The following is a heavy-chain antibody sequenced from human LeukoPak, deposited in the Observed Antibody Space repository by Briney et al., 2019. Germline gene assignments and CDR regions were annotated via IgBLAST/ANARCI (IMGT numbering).Heavy chain of an antibody. Sequence: GGSLRLSCAASGFTFSSYAMSWVRQAPGKGLEWVSAISGSGGSTYYADSVKGRFTISRDNSKNTLYLQMNSRRAEDTAVYYCAKVPNAGYSSSPDYWGQGTLVTVSS. CDR1: GFTFSSYA. J-gene: IGHJ4*02. D-gene: IGHD6-13*01. CDR3: AKVPNAGYSSSPDY. V-gene: IGHV3-23*01. CDR2: ISGSGGST.